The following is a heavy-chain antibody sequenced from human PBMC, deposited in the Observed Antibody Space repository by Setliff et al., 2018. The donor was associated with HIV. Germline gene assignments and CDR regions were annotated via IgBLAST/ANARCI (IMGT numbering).Heavy chain of an antibody. CDR2: IGAYNGNT. J-gene: IGHJ4*02. V-gene: IGHV1-18*01. Sequence: ASVKVSCKASGYTFTSYGISWVRQAPGQGLEWMGWIGAYNGNTNYAQKLQGRVTMTTDTSTSTAYMELRSLRSDDTAVYYCARASQNSYYDSSGYADYWGQGTLVTVSS. CDR1: GYTFTSYG. D-gene: IGHD3-22*01. CDR3: ARASQNSYYDSSGYADY.